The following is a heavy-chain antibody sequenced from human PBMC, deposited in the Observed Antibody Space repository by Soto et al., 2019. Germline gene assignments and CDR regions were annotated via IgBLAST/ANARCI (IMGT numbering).Heavy chain of an antibody. J-gene: IGHJ6*02. Sequence: QVQLVESGGGVVQPGRSLRLSCAASGFTFSSYATHWVRQAPGKGLEWVAVISYDGSNKYYADSVKGRFTISRDNSKNTLYLQMNSLRAEDTAVYYCAREGGYELYGMDVWGQGTTVTVSS. V-gene: IGHV3-30-3*01. CDR1: GFTFSSYA. CDR3: AREGGYELYGMDV. D-gene: IGHD2-15*01. CDR2: ISYDGSNK.